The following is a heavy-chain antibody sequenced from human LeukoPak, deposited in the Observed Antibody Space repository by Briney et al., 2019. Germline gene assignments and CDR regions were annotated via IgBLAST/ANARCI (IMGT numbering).Heavy chain of an antibody. CDR3: ARQVYYYGSGGYYFDY. J-gene: IGHJ4*02. Sequence: PSETLSLTCTVYAGSISSYYWSWIRQPPGKGLEWNGYIYYSGSTNYNPSLKSRVTISVDTSKSQFSLKLSSVTAADTAVYYCARQVYYYGSGGYYFDYWGQGTLVTVSS. CDR2: IYYSGST. D-gene: IGHD3-10*01. CDR1: AGSISSYY. V-gene: IGHV4-59*01.